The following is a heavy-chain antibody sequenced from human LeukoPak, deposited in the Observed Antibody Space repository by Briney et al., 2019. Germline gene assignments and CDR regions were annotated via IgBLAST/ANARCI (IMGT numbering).Heavy chain of an antibody. CDR1: GGSISSNIYY. J-gene: IGHJ4*02. D-gene: IGHD5-12*01. CDR2: IYYSGST. CDR3: ARRGGYDFSYDY. Sequence: SATLFLTCTVSGGSISSNIYYWGWIRPPPGKGLEWIGDIYYSGSTYYNPSRKIRVTISVDTSKNQFSLKLSSVTIADTAVYYCARRGGYDFSYDYWGQGILVTVSS. V-gene: IGHV4-39*01.